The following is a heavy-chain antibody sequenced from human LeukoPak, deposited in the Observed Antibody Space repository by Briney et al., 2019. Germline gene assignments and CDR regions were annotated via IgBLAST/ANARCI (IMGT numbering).Heavy chain of an antibody. CDR1: GGSISSGGYY. V-gene: IGHV4-31*03. Sequence: SETLSLTCTVSGGSISSGGYYWSWIRQHPGKGLEWIGYIYYSGSTYYNPSLKSRVTISVDTSKNQFSLKLSSVTAADTAVYYCARYYRDGYNYDYWGQGTLVTVSS. CDR2: IYYSGST. J-gene: IGHJ4*02. CDR3: ARYYRDGYNYDY. D-gene: IGHD5-24*01.